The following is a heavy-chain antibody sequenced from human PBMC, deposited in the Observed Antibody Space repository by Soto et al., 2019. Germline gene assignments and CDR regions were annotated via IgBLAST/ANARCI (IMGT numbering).Heavy chain of an antibody. CDR1: GFTFSSYG. D-gene: IGHD3-22*01. Sequence: QVQLVESGGGVVQPGRSLRLSCAASGFTFSSYGMHWVRQAPGKGLEGVAVIWDDGSNKYYADSVKGRFTISRDNSKNTLYLQMNSLRAEDTAVYYCASFRQPDYDSSGYYGMDVWGQGTTVTVSS. CDR2: IWDDGSNK. V-gene: IGHV3-33*01. J-gene: IGHJ6*02. CDR3: ASFRQPDYDSSGYYGMDV.